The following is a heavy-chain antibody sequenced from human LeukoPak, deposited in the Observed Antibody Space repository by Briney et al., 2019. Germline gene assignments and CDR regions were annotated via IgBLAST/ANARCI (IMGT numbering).Heavy chain of an antibody. V-gene: IGHV3-23*01. CDR2: ISGSGGST. CDR1: GFTFSSYA. Sequence: GGSLRLSCAASGFTFSSYAMSWVRQAPGKGLEWVSAISGSGGSTYYADSVKGRFTISRDNSKNTLYLQMNSLRAEDAAVYYCAKDDSSGYSYGVFDYWGQGTLVTVSS. CDR3: AKDDSSGYSYGVFDY. D-gene: IGHD5-18*01. J-gene: IGHJ4*02.